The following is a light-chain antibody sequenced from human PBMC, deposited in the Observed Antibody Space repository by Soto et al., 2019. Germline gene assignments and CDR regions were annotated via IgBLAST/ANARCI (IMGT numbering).Light chain of an antibody. CDR3: QQYNSYWT. J-gene: IGKJ1*01. CDR1: QSISRW. Sequence: DIQMTQSPSTLSASVGDRVTITCRARQSISRWLAWYQQKPGKALKLLIYKASSLESGVRSRFSGSGYGTEFTLTISSLQPDDFATSYCQQYNSYWTFGQGTKVDIK. V-gene: IGKV1-5*03. CDR2: KAS.